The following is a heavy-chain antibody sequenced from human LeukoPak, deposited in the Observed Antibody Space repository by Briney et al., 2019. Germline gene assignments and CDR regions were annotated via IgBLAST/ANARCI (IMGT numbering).Heavy chain of an antibody. V-gene: IGHV3-43*02. D-gene: IGHD3-22*01. CDR3: AKDLTYYYDSDGYYYAGRDFHYGMDV. CDR2: IGGDGDPI. CDR1: GSTFNNHA. J-gene: IGHJ6*02. Sequence: GGSLRLSCAASGSTFNNHAMHWVRQAPGKGLEWVSLIGGDGDPIFYADSVKGRFTISRDNSKNSLYLQMNSLRPEDTALYYCAKDLTYYYDSDGYYYAGRDFHYGMDVWGQGTTVTVSS.